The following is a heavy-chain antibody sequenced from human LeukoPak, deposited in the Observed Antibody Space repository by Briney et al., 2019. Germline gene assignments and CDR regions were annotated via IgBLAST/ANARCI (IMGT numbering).Heavy chain of an antibody. CDR1: GFTFRNYA. V-gene: IGHV3-23*01. Sequence: GWSLRLSCAASGFTFRNYAMSWVRQAPGKGLQWVAEISDGGDDTGYADSVRGRFTISRDNYKNTVNLQMISLPADDTAVYYCAKDIGVTDYYFDNWGQGTLVTVSS. D-gene: IGHD3-3*01. J-gene: IGHJ4*02. CDR3: AKDIGVTDYYFDN. CDR2: ISDGGDDT.